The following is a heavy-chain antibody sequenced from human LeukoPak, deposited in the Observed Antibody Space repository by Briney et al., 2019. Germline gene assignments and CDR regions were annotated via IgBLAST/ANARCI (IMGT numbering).Heavy chain of an antibody. CDR1: GFTFRDYG. J-gene: IGHJ4*02. CDR3: APDLRGAAWSLDY. D-gene: IGHD3-3*01. Sequence: GGSLRLSCAASGFTFRDYGMSWVRQAPGKGLEWVSVVSDSGSSAYYADSVKGRLTISRDNSKNTLYLQMNSLRGEDTAVYYCAPDLRGAAWSLDYWGQGTLVTVSS. CDR2: VSDSGSSA. V-gene: IGHV3-23*01.